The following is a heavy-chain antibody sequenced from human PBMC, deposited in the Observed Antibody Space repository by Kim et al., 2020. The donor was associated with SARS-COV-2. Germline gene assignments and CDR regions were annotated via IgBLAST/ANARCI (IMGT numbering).Heavy chain of an antibody. Sequence: ASVKVSCKASGYTFTSYAMHWVRQAPGQRLEWMGWINASNGNTKYSQKFQGRVTITRDTSASTAYMELSSLRSEDTAVYYCARMGATGWHIYYYYMDVWGKGTTVTVSS. J-gene: IGHJ6*03. V-gene: IGHV1-3*01. CDR3: ARMGATGWHIYYYYMDV. CDR1: GYTFTSYA. CDR2: INASNGNT. D-gene: IGHD3-16*01.